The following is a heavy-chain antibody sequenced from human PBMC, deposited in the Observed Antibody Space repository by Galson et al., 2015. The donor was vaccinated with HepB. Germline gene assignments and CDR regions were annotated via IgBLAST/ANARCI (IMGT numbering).Heavy chain of an antibody. D-gene: IGHD5-18*01. J-gene: IGHJ3*02. V-gene: IGHV3-21*01. CDR1: GFTFSSYS. CDR2: ISSSSSYI. Sequence: SLRLSCAASGFTFSSYSMNWVRQAPGKGLEWVSSISSSSSYIYYADSVKGRFTISRDNAKNSLYLQMNSLRAEDTAVYYCARDTAMEDAFDIWGQGTMVTVSS. CDR3: ARDTAMEDAFDI.